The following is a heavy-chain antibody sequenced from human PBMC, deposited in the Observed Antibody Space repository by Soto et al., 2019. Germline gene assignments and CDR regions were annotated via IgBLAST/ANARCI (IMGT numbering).Heavy chain of an antibody. V-gene: IGHV4-31*03. CDR1: GGSTSSGGYY. J-gene: IGHJ5*02. D-gene: IGHD1-26*01. CDR2: IYYSGRT. Sequence: SETLSLTSTVSGGSTSSGGYYWSWIRQHPRKGLEWIGYIYYSGRTYYNPSIKSRVTISVDTSKNQSSLKLSFVTAADPAVYYCARFSVSYTGSWFDPWGQGPLVTVSS. CDR3: ARFSVSYTGSWFDP.